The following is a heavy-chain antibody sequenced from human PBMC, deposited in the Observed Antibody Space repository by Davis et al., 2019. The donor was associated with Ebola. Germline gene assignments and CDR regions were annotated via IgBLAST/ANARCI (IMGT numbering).Heavy chain of an antibody. V-gene: IGHV3-7*02. Sequence: GESLKISCAASGFTFSCFWTNWVRQAPGRGLERVANIKQDGSKTYYVDSGKGRFTISRDNSKNTLYLQMNSLRAEDTAVYYCAQSIEMTPRGVYYYGMDVWGQGTTVAVSS. J-gene: IGHJ6*02. CDR2: IKQDGSKT. D-gene: IGHD5-24*01. CDR3: AQSIEMTPRGVYYYGMDV. CDR1: GFTFSCFW.